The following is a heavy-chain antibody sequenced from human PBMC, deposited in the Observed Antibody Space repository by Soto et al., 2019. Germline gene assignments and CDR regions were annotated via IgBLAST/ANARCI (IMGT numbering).Heavy chain of an antibody. CDR2: ISGSGGST. CDR3: AKENRWWVGSGGSCSNY. D-gene: IGHD2-15*01. J-gene: IGHJ4*02. Sequence: EVQLLESGGGLVQPGGSLRLSCAASGFTFSSYAMSWVRQAPGKGLEWVSAISGSGGSTYYADSVKGRFTISRDNSKNTRYLQMNSLRADDTAVYDCAKENRWWVGSGGSCSNYWGQGTLVTVS. V-gene: IGHV3-23*01. CDR1: GFTFSSYA.